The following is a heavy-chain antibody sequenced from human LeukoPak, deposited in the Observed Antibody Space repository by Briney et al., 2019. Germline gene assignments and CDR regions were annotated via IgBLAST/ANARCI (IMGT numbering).Heavy chain of an antibody. CDR1: GFPVSTYY. CDR2: IYSGGST. J-gene: IGHJ4*02. Sequence: GSLSLSFAASGFPVSTYYMTWVRQAPGKGLECVSVIYSGGSTYYADSVKGRFTVSRDNSKNTLYLQMNSLRAEDTAMYYCARGLGYCTSTTCLLPFDYWGQGTLVTVSS. D-gene: IGHD2-2*01. V-gene: IGHV3-53*01. CDR3: ARGLGYCTSTTCLLPFDY.